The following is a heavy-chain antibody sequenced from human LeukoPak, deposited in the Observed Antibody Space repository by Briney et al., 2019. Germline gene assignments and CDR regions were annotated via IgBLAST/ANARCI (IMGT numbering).Heavy chain of an antibody. D-gene: IGHD5-24*01. CDR2: IYSGGST. CDR1: GFTFSNYA. CDR3: ARAEGYSNPFDY. J-gene: IGHJ4*02. Sequence: GGSLRLSCAASGFTFSNYAMHWVRQAPGKGLEWVSVIYSGGSTYYADSVKGRFTISRDNSKNTLYLQMNSLRAEDTAVYYCARAEGYSNPFDYWGQGTLVTVSS. V-gene: IGHV3-53*01.